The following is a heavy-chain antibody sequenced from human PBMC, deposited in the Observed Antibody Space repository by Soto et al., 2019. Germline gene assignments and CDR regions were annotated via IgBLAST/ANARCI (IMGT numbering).Heavy chain of an antibody. D-gene: IGHD3-10*01. CDR2: IVVGSGNT. J-gene: IGHJ6*02. CDR1: GFTFTSSA. CDR3: AASITMVRGVITPPDYYYGMDV. V-gene: IGHV1-58*02. Sequence: QMQLVQSGPEVKKPGTSVKVSCKASGFTFTSSAMQWVRQARGQRLEWIGWIVVGSGNTNYAQKFQERVTITRDMSTSTTYMELSSLRSEDTAVYYCAASITMVRGVITPPDYYYGMDVWGQGTTVTVSS.